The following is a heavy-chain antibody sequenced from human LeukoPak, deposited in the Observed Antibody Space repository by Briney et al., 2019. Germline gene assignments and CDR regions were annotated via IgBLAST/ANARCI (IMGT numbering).Heavy chain of an antibody. V-gene: IGHV1-8*01. CDR3: ARGMDTGF. Sequence: ASVKVSCKASGYIFTRYDINWVRQAPGQGLEWMGWMNPNIGNTVYAQKFQGRVTMTRDTSITTAYMELSSLRAEDTAVYFCARGMDTGFWGQGTLVTVSS. J-gene: IGHJ4*02. D-gene: IGHD5-18*01. CDR2: MNPNIGNT. CDR1: GYIFTRYD.